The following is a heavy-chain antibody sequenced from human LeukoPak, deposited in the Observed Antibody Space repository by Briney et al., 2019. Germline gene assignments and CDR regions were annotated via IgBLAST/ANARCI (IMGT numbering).Heavy chain of an antibody. V-gene: IGHV3-30*02. Sequence: GGSLRLSCAASGFTFSSYGMHWVRQAPGKGLEWVAFIRYDGSNKYYADSVKGRFTISRDNSKNTLYLQMNSLRAEDTAVYYCAKDPYYYGSGSYFDYWGQGTLGTVSS. CDR3: AKDPYYYGSGSYFDY. CDR2: IRYDGSNK. D-gene: IGHD3-10*01. CDR1: GFTFSSYG. J-gene: IGHJ4*02.